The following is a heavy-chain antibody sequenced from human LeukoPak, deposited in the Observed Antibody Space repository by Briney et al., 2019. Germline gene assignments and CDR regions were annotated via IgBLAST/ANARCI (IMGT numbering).Heavy chain of an antibody. D-gene: IGHD6-13*01. CDR1: GGSISSSSYY. Sequence: SETLSLTCTVSGGSISSSSYYWGWIRQPPGKGLEWIGSIYYSGSTYYNPSLKSRVTISVDTSKNQFSLKLSSVTAADTAVYYCARADSSSWALSFDYWGQGTLVTVSS. CDR2: IYYSGST. CDR3: ARADSSSWALSFDY. V-gene: IGHV4-39*07. J-gene: IGHJ4*02.